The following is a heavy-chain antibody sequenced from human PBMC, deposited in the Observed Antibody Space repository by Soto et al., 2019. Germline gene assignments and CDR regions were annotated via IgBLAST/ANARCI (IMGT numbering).Heavy chain of an antibody. J-gene: IGHJ1*01. D-gene: IGHD3-22*01. V-gene: IGHV3-30-3*01. CDR1: GFIFSTYV. Sequence: QVQLVESGGDVVQPGRSLRLSCAASGFIFSTYVMHWVRQAPGKGLEWVALISKEGNKQYADSVKARFTVSRDNSKSNLNLEMKSLRVEDTATYYCATEEESSGHAGTFQHWGQGTLVSVSP. CDR3: ATEEESSGHAGTFQH. CDR2: ISKEGNK.